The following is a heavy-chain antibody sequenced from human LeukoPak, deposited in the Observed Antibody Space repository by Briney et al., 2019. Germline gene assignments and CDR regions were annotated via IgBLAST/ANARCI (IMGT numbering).Heavy chain of an antibody. V-gene: IGHV1-24*01. CDR2: FDPEDGET. CDR1: GYTLTELS. CDR3: ATGVYSSGWRGPIDAFDI. D-gene: IGHD6-19*01. J-gene: IGHJ3*02. Sequence: ASVKVSCKVSGYTLTELSMHWVRQAPGKGLEWMGGFDPEDGETIYAQKFQGRVTMTEDTSTDTAYVELSSLRSEDTAVYYCATGVYSSGWRGPIDAFDIWGQGTMVTVSS.